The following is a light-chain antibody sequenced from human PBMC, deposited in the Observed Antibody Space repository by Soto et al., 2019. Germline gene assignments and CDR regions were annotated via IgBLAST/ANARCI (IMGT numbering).Light chain of an antibody. V-gene: IGLV2-14*01. CDR2: DVS. Sequence: QSALTQPASVSGSPGQSITISCTGTSSDVGGYNYVSWYQQHPGKAPKLMIYDVSNRPSGVSKRFSGSKSGNTASLTISGLQAEDEADYYCSSYRSSSPVAFGRGSKLTVL. J-gene: IGLJ2*01. CDR1: SSDVGGYNY. CDR3: SSYRSSSPVA.